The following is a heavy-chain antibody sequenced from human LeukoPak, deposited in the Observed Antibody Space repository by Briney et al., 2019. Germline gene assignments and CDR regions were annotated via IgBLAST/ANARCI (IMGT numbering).Heavy chain of an antibody. CDR2: VYYTGST. D-gene: IGHD5-12*01. J-gene: IGHJ4*02. CDR3: ASHSGGYAY. CDR1: GVSISTSNSY. Sequence: SETLSLTCTVSGVSISTSNSYWGWIRQPPGKGLEWIGSVYYTGSTYYNPSLKSRVTISIDTSANLFSLKLNSVTAADTAVYYCASHSGGYAYWGQGTLVTVSS. V-gene: IGHV4-39*07.